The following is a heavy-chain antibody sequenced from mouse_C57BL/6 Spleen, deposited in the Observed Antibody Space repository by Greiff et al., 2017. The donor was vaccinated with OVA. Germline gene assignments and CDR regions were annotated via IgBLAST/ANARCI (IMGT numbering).Heavy chain of an antibody. J-gene: IGHJ2*01. D-gene: IGHD2-10*02. CDR3: ARPYGNYYFDD. Sequence: EVKLVESGGDLVKPGGSLKLSCAASGFTFSSYGMSWVRQTPDKRLEWVATISSGGSYTYYPDSVKGRFTISRDNAKNTLYLQMSSLKSEDTAMYYCARPYGNYYFDDWGQGTTLTVSS. CDR1: GFTFSSYG. V-gene: IGHV5-6*01. CDR2: ISSGGSYT.